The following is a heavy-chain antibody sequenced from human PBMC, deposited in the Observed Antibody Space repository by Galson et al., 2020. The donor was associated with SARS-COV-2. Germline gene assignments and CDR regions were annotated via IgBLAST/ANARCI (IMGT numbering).Heavy chain of an antibody. Sequence: GGSLRLSCAASGFTFSSYGMHWVRQAPGKGLEWVAVIWYDGSNKYYADSVKGRFTISRDNSKNTLYLQMNSLRAEDTAVYYCARDYHPFDAFDIWGQGTMVTVSS. J-gene: IGHJ3*02. CDR1: GFTFSSYG. V-gene: IGHV3-33*01. CDR3: ARDYHPFDAFDI. CDR2: IWYDGSNK.